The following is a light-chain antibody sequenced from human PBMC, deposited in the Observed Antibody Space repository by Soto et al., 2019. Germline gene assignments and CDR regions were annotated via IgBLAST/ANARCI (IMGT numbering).Light chain of an antibody. Sequence: EIVLTQSPGTLSLSPGERATLSCRTSQSVPSSYFAWYQQKPGQAPRLLIYGASSRATGIPNRFSGSGSGTEFTLTISSLQSEDFAVYYCQQYNSWPLTFGGGTKVDIK. CDR1: QSVPSSY. V-gene: IGKV3-20*01. J-gene: IGKJ4*01. CDR2: GAS. CDR3: QQYNSWPLT.